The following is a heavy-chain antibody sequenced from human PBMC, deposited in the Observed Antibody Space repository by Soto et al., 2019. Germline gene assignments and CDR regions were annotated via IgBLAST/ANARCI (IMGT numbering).Heavy chain of an antibody. V-gene: IGHV3-13*01. J-gene: IGHJ2*01. CDR3: ARCGAADWYFDL. CDR2: IGTAGDT. D-gene: IGHD1-26*01. Sequence: EVQLVESGGGLVQPGGSLRLSCAASGFTFSSYDMHWVRQATGKGLEWVSAIGTAGDTYYPGSVKGRFTISRENAKNSLYLQMNSLRAEDTAVYYCARCGAADWYFDLWGRGTLVTVSS. CDR1: GFTFSSYD.